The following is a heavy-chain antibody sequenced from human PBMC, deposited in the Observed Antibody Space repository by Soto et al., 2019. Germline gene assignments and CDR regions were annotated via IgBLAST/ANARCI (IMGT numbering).Heavy chain of an antibody. D-gene: IGHD5-12*01. CDR3: AKDIVATFDAFDI. Sequence: LKISCAASGFTFDDYAMHWVRPAPGKGLEWVSGISWNSGSIGYADSVKGRFTISRDNAKNSLYLQMNSLRAEDTALYYCAKDIVATFDAFDIWGQGTMVTVSS. CDR1: GFTFDDYA. J-gene: IGHJ3*02. CDR2: ISWNSGSI. V-gene: IGHV3-9*01.